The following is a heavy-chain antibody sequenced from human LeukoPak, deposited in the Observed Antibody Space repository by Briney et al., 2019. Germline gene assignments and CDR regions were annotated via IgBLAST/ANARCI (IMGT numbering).Heavy chain of an antibody. CDR3: ARDTLDQYGSGSYYFLHHFDY. CDR2: ISSSGGTT. CDR1: GLTFSTYA. J-gene: IGHJ4*02. D-gene: IGHD3-10*01. V-gene: IGHV3-23*01. Sequence: GGSLRLSCAASGLTFSTYAMSWVRQAPGKGLEWVSSISSSGGTTYYADSVKGRFTISRDNAKNTLNLQMNSLRAEDTAVYYCARDTLDQYGSGSYYFLHHFDYWGQGTLVTVSS.